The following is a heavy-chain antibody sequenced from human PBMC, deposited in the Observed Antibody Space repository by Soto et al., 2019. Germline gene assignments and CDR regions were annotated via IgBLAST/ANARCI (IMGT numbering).Heavy chain of an antibody. CDR3: ARHVVVVPAADY. Sequence: GESLKISCKGSGYSFTSYWISWVRQMPGKGLEWMGRIDPSDSYTNYSPSFQGHVTISADKSISTAYLQWSSLKASDTAMYYRARHVVVVPAADYWGQGTLVTVSS. J-gene: IGHJ4*02. CDR1: GYSFTSYW. D-gene: IGHD2-2*01. V-gene: IGHV5-10-1*01. CDR2: IDPSDSYT.